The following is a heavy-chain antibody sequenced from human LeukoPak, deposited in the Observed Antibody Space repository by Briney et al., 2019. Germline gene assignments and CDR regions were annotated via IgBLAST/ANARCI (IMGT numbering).Heavy chain of an antibody. D-gene: IGHD5-18*01. J-gene: IGHJ4*02. CDR3: TKGSRGWEYGYHDY. CDR1: GFTFSSYA. CDR2: ISGSDVNT. V-gene: IGHV3-23*01. Sequence: GGSLRLSCAASGFTFSSYAISWVRQAPGKGLEWVSAISGSDVNTYYADSVKGRFTISRDNSKNTLYLQMNSLRAEDTAIYYCTKGSRGWEYGYHDYWGQGTLVTVSS.